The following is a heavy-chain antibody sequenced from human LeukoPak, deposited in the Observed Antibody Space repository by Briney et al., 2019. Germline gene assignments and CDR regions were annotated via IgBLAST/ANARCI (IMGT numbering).Heavy chain of an antibody. CDR1: GYTFTSYD. V-gene: IGHV1-8*03. CDR3: ARGFSQRTSQILRFLEWLSYPYYFDY. D-gene: IGHD3-3*01. Sequence: ASVKVSCKASGYTFTSYDINWVRQATGQGLEWMGWMNPNSGNTGYAQKFQGGVTITRNTSISTAYMELSSLRSEDTAVYYCARGFSQRTSQILRFLEWLSYPYYFDYWGQGTLVTVSS. CDR2: MNPNSGNT. J-gene: IGHJ4*02.